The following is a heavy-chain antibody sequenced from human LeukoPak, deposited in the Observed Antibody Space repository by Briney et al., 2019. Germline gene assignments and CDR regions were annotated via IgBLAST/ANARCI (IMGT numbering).Heavy chain of an antibody. CDR1: GYTFTGYY. V-gene: IGHV1-8*02. D-gene: IGHD2-2*01. Sequence: ASVKVSCKASGYTFTGYYMHWVRQAPGQGLEWMGWISAYNGNINYAQKFQGRVTMTRNTSISTAYMELSSLRSEDTAVYYCARGRLGPGVYWGQGTLVTVSS. J-gene: IGHJ4*02. CDR3: ARGRLGPGVY. CDR2: ISAYNGNI.